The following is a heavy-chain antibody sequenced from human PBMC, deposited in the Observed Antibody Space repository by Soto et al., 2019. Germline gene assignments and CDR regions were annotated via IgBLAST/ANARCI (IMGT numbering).Heavy chain of an antibody. J-gene: IGHJ4*02. D-gene: IGHD3-22*01. V-gene: IGHV4-59*01. CDR3: ARDTGYHSSGYYYFDY. Sequence: PSETLSLTCTVSGGSISSYYWSWIRQPPGKGLEWIGDVYYSGSTNYNPSLKSRVTISVDTSKTHFSLKLSSVTAADTAVYYCARDTGYHSSGYYYFDYWGQGTLVTVSS. CDR2: VYYSGST. CDR1: GGSISSYY.